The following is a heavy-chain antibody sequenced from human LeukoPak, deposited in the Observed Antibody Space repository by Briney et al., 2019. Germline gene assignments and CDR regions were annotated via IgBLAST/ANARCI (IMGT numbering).Heavy chain of an antibody. J-gene: IGHJ3*02. CDR3: AKGTHYYDSSGYWGAFDI. Sequence: GGSLRLSCAASGFTFSSYGMHWVRQAPGKGLEHVSGIRSNGGSTYYANSVKGRFAISRDNSKNTLYLQMNSLRAEDTAVYYCAKGTHYYDSSGYWGAFDIWGQGTMVTVSS. CDR2: IRSNGGST. V-gene: IGHV3-64*01. CDR1: GFTFSSYG. D-gene: IGHD3-22*01.